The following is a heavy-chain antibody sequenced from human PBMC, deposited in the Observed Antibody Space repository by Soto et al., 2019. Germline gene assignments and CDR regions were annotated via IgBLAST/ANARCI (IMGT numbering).Heavy chain of an antibody. CDR2: ISGSGGST. D-gene: IGHD2-2*01. V-gene: IGHV3-23*01. Sequence: GGSLRLSCAASGFTFSSYDMSWVRQAPGKGLEWVSTISGSGGSTNYADSVKGRFTNSRDNSKNKLYLQMNSLRAEDTAVYYCAKPLPLIVLIPPARDHWGQGTLVTVSS. CDR3: AKPLPLIVLIPPARDH. J-gene: IGHJ4*02. CDR1: GFTFSSYD.